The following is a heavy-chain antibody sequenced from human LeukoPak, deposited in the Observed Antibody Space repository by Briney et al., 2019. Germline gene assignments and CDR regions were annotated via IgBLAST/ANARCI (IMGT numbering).Heavy chain of an antibody. Sequence: GGSLRLSCAASGFTFSSYWMNWVRQAPGKGLEWVANIKQDGSEKYYVDSVKGRFTISRDNAKNTLYLQMNSLRAEDTAVYYCARSGRGGAFDIWGQGTMVTVSS. CDR2: IKQDGSEK. CDR3: ARSGRGGAFDI. CDR1: GFTFSSYW. J-gene: IGHJ3*02. V-gene: IGHV3-7*01. D-gene: IGHD1-26*01.